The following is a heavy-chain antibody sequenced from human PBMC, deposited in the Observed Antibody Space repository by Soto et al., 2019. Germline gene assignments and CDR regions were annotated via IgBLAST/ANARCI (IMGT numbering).Heavy chain of an antibody. D-gene: IGHD3-16*02. Sequence: QVQLAQSGAEERKPGASVKVSCEATGYTFTAYAMHWVLQAPGQRLEWMGWINPANGNTKYSQKFQGRLTITSDTSANTVYMELNSLTSEDTAMYYCTRSAISPYGGLIGPFDYWGQGNLVTVSS. CDR1: GYTFTAYA. V-gene: IGHV1-3*05. CDR2: INPANGNT. J-gene: IGHJ4*02. CDR3: TRSAISPYGGLIGPFDY.